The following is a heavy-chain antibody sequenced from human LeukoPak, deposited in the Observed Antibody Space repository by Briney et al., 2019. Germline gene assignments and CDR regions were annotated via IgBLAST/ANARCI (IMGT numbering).Heavy chain of an antibody. CDR1: GYTFTSYD. V-gene: IGHV1-8*01. J-gene: IGHJ6*02. CDR3: ARGGRITIFGVVSYYGMDV. Sequence: ASVKVSCKASGYTFTSYDINWMRQATGQGLEWMGWMNPNSGNTGYAQKFQGRVTMTRNTSISTAYMELSSLRSEDTAVYYCARGGRITIFGVVSYYGMDVWGQGTTVTVSS. CDR2: MNPNSGNT. D-gene: IGHD3-3*01.